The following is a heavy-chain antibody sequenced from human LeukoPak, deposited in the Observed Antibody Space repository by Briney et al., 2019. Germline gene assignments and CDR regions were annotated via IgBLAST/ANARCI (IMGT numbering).Heavy chain of an antibody. CDR2: INPSGGST. CDR3: ASSALYSSGRYYAFDI. Sequence: GASVKVSCKASGYTFTGYYMHWVRQAPGQGLEWMGIINPSGGSTSYAQKFQGRVTMTRDTSTSTVYMELSSLRSEDTAVYYCASSALYSSGRYYAFDIWGQGTMVTVSS. D-gene: IGHD6-19*01. V-gene: IGHV1-46*01. CDR1: GYTFTGYY. J-gene: IGHJ3*02.